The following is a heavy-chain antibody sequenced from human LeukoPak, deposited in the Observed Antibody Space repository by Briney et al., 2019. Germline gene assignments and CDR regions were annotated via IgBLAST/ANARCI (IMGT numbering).Heavy chain of an antibody. V-gene: IGHV3-64*01. CDR2: ISSNGGST. D-gene: IGHD4-17*01. CDR3: ARDSIRGTTVTEDAFDI. Sequence: GGSLRLSCAASGFTFSSYAMHWVRQAPGEGLEYVSAISSNGGSTYYANSVKGRFTISRDNSKNTLYLQMGSLRAEDMAVYYCARDSIRGTTVTEDAFDIWGQGTMVTVSS. CDR1: GFTFSSYA. J-gene: IGHJ3*02.